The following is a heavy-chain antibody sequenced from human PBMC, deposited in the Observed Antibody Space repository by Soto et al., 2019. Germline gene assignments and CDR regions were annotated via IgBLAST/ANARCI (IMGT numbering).Heavy chain of an antibody. D-gene: IGHD3-9*01. V-gene: IGHV3-48*02. J-gene: IGHJ4*02. CDR1: GFTFSSYS. Sequence: PGGSLRLSCAASGFTFSSYSMNWVRQAPGKGLEWVSYISSSSSTIYYADSVKGRFTISRDNAKNSLYLQMNSLRDEDTAVYYCARENYDILPGYYIDYWGQGTLVTVSS. CDR3: ARENYDILPGYYIDY. CDR2: ISSSSSTI.